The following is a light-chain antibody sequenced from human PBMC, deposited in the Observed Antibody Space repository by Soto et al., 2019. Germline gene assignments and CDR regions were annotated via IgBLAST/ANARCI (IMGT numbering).Light chain of an antibody. CDR1: SSDVGSYNL. Sequence: QSALTQPASVSGSPGQSITISCTGTSSDVGSYNLVSWYQQHPGKAPKLMIYEGSKRPSGVSNRFSGSKSGNTASLTSSGLQAEDEADYYCCSYAGSVVFGGGTQLTAL. J-gene: IGLJ2*01. CDR2: EGS. CDR3: CSYAGSVV. V-gene: IGLV2-23*01.